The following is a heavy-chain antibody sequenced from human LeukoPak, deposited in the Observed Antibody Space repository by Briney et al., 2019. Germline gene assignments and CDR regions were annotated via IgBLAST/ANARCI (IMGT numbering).Heavy chain of an antibody. CDR2: IYYSGST. D-gene: IGHD2-2*02. V-gene: IGHV4-30-4*08. CDR1: GGSISSGDYY. CDR3: ARVYCSSTSCYTEDWYFDL. J-gene: IGHJ2*01. Sequence: TLSLTCTVSGGSISSGDYYWSWIRQPPGKGLEWIGYIYYSGSTYYNPSLKSRVTISVDTSKNQFSLKLSSVTAADTAVYYCARVYCSSTSCYTEDWYFDLWGRGTLVTVSS.